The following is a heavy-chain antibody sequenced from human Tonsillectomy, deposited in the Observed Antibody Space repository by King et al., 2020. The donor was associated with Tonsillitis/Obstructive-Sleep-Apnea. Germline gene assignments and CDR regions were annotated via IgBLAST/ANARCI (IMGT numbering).Heavy chain of an antibody. V-gene: IGHV1-2*04. D-gene: IGHD2-2*01. Sequence: VQLVESGAEVEKPGASVKVSCKSSGYTFTGYFMHWVRQAPGQGLEWMGWINPNSWCTNYAQKFQGWVTMTRDTSISTAYMELSRLRSDDTAVYYCARLYCSSTSCPDNWFDPWGQGTLVTVSS. CDR1: GYTFTGYF. CDR2: INPNSWCT. CDR3: ARLYCSSTSCPDNWFDP. J-gene: IGHJ5*02.